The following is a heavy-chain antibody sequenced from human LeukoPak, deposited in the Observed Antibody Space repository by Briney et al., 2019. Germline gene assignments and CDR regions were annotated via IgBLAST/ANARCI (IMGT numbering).Heavy chain of an antibody. CDR3: ARTGYRSGWYVGGEYY. J-gene: IGHJ4*02. Sequence: GGSLRLSCAASGFTFSSYSMNWVRQAPGKGLEWVSSISSSSSYIYYADSVKGRFTISRDNAKNSLYLQMNSLRAEDTAVYYCARTGYRSGWYVGGEYYWGQGTLVTVSS. CDR1: GFTFSSYS. D-gene: IGHD6-19*01. CDR2: ISSSSSYI. V-gene: IGHV3-21*01.